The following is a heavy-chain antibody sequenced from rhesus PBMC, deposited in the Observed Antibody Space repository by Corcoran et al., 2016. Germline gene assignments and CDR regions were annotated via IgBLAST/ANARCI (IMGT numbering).Heavy chain of an antibody. CDR3: AREYSNYRRFDV. V-gene: IGHV4S5*01. CDR1: GGYISGHY. J-gene: IGHJ5-1*01. Sequence: QVQLEESGPGLVKPSESLSLTCAVSGGYISGHYWNWIRQPPGKGLVWIGYIGGSSVHIDYKPSLERRVTISTDTAKNQLTLRLSSVTAADTAVYYCAREYSNYRRFDVWGPGVLVTVSS. D-gene: IGHD4-23*01. CDR2: IGGSSVHI.